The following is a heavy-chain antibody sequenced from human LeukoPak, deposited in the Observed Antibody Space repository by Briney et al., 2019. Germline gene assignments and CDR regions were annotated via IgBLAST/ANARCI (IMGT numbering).Heavy chain of an antibody. J-gene: IGHJ5*02. Sequence: GGSLRLSCAASGFTFSSYAMHRVRQAPGKGLEWVAVISYDGSNKYYADSVKGRFTISRDNSKNTLYLQMNSLRAEDTAVYYCARDHGRLRLGESTNWFDPWGQGTLVTVSS. CDR2: ISYDGSNK. V-gene: IGHV3-30-3*01. CDR1: GFTFSSYA. CDR3: ARDHGRLRLGESTNWFDP. D-gene: IGHD3-16*01.